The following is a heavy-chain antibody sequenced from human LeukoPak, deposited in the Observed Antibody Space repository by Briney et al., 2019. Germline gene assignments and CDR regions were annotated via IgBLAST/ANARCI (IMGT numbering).Heavy chain of an antibody. CDR3: ARVDPRDSSVGY. J-gene: IGHJ4*02. CDR1: GFTFSSYG. D-gene: IGHD6-6*01. V-gene: IGHV3-33*01. CDR2: IWYDGSNK. Sequence: GGSLRLSCAASGFTFSSYGMHWVRQAPGKGLEWVAVIWYDGSNKYYADSVKGRFTISRDNSKNTLYLQMNSLRAEDTAVYYCARVDPRDSSVGYWGQGTLVTVSS.